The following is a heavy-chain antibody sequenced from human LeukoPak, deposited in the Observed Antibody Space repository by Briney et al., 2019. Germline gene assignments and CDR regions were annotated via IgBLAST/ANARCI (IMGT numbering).Heavy chain of an antibody. Sequence: PGGSLRLSCAASGFIFGDYAMHWVRQAPGKGLEWVAAIAFDDTDGYYIDSVKGRFTISRDDSKNTLYLHMTSLRAEDTAVYYCTNSDDYGDYWGQGTLVTVSS. CDR2: IAFDDTDG. J-gene: IGHJ4*02. CDR3: TNSDDYGDY. CDR1: GFIFGDYA. V-gene: IGHV3-30*04.